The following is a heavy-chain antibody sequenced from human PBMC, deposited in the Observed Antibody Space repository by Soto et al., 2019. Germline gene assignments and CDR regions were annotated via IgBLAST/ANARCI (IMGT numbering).Heavy chain of an antibody. Sequence: QVQLVQSGDEVREPGASVKVSCKASGYPFTNYAIHWVRQAPGQRLEWVGWINVGEKKTRYSQTFQGRVTITSDQSANTAYMELSRLKFEDTAVYYCARVLRGLTIFGVGHPGYYWGQGTLVTVSS. D-gene: IGHD3-3*01. J-gene: IGHJ4*02. CDR3: ARVLRGLTIFGVGHPGYY. CDR2: INVGEKKT. CDR1: GYPFTNYA. V-gene: IGHV1-3*01.